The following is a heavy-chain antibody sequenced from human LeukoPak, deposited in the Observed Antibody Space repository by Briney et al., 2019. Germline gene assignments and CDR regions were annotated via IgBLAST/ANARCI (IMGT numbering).Heavy chain of an antibody. J-gene: IGHJ4*02. CDR3: AKGFGSIAAWYYFDY. V-gene: IGHV3-53*05. CDR1: EFSVKYNY. D-gene: IGHD6-13*01. CDR2: LYSAGST. Sequence: GGSLRLSCAASEFSVKYNYMTWVRQAPGKGLEWVSLLYSAGSTNYADSVKGRFTISRDDSKNTVYLQMNSLGAEDMALYYCAKGFGSIAAWYYFDYWGQGTLVTVSS.